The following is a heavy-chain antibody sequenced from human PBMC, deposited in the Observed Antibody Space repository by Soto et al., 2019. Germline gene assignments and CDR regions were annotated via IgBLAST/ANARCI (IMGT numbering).Heavy chain of an antibody. V-gene: IGHV3-21*01. CDR3: AGGAAAGKVSHYFDY. D-gene: IGHD6-13*01. CDR1: GFTFSSYS. J-gene: IGHJ4*02. Sequence: PGGSLRLSCAASGFTFSSYSMNWVRQAPGKGLEWVSSTSSSSSYIYYADSVKGRFTISRDNAKNSLYLQMNSLRAEDTAVYYCAGGAAAGKVSHYFDYWGQGTLVTVSS. CDR2: TSSSSSYI.